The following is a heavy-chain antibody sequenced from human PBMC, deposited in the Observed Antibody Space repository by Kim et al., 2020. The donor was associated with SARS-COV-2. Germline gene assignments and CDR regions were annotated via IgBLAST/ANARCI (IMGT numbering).Heavy chain of an antibody. CDR3: ARDRSDEGALKAFDV. Sequence: GGSLRLSCVASGFTFTNFGFHWVRQAPGKGLEWVAVTWYDGINKYYADSVKGRFTVSRDNSKNTLYLQMSSLRAEDTAVYYCARDRSDEGALKAFDVWGQGTMVTVSS. CDR1: GFTFTNFG. CDR2: TWYDGINK. D-gene: IGHD3-16*01. V-gene: IGHV3-33*01. J-gene: IGHJ3*01.